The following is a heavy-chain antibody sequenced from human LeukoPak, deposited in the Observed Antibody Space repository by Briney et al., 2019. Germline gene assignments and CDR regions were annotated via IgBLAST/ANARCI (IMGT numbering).Heavy chain of an antibody. CDR3: ARGDYDILTGYYS. J-gene: IGHJ4*02. CDR1: GGSISSGDYY. V-gene: IGHV4-30-4*01. Sequence: PSQTLSLTCTVSGGSISSGDYYWSWIRQPPGKGLEWIGEINHSGSTNYNPSLKSRVTISVDTSKNQFSLKLSSVTAADTAVYYCARGDYDILTGYYSWGQGTLVTVSS. CDR2: INHSGST. D-gene: IGHD3-9*01.